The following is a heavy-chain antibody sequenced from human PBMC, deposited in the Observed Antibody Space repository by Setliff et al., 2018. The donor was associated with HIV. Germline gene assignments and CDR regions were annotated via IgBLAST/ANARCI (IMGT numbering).Heavy chain of an antibody. CDR1: GFTFTNAW. V-gene: IGHV3-15*07. J-gene: IGHJ4*02. CDR2: IRTKTDGGTK. Sequence: PGGSLRLSCVVSGFTFTNAWMNWVRQAPGKGLEWLGRIRTKTDGGTKDYAAPVKGRFTMSRDDSKNTMYLQMNSLKTEDTAVYYCTTDVTYYNFWSGYSHFDCWGQGTLVTVSS. D-gene: IGHD3-3*01. CDR3: TTDVTYYNFWSGYSHFDC.